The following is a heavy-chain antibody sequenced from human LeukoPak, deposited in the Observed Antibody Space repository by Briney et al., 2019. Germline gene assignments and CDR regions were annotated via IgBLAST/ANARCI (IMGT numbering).Heavy chain of an antibody. V-gene: IGHV3-30*04. J-gene: IGHJ4*02. CDR2: ISYSGGAQK. Sequence: GGSLRLSCEAFGFTFSSYAMHRVRQAPGKGLEWVAVISYSGGAQKFYADSVNGRFTISRDNSKNTLFLQMDSLRPDDTAVYYCARDPSIAAAGTPYFDYWGQGTLVTVSS. CDR1: GFTFSSYA. CDR3: ARDPSIAAAGTPYFDY. D-gene: IGHD6-13*01.